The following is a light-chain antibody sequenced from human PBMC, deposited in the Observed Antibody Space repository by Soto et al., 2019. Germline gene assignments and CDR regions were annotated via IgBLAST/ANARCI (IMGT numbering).Light chain of an antibody. Sequence: DLQMPTSHSSLSASVVDRVTTTVRASQSISSYLNWYQQKPGKAPKLLIYAASSLQSGVPSRFSGSLSGTDFTLTINSLQPEECATYDCQQRYSAPRTFGHGTTVDIK. CDR2: AAS. J-gene: IGKJ1*01. CDR1: QSISSY. CDR3: QQRYSAPRT. V-gene: IGKV1-39*01.